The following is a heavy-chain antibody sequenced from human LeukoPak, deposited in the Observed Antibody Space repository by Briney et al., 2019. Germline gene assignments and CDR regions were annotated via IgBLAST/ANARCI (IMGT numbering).Heavy chain of an antibody. CDR2: INHSGST. Sequence: SETLSLTCAVYGGSFSGYYWSWLRQPPGKGLEWIGEINHSGSTNYNPSLKSRVTISVDTSKNQFSLKLSSVTAADTAVYYCARYRPGYCSGGSCYSLLDYWGQGTLVTVSS. V-gene: IGHV4-34*01. CDR1: GGSFSGYY. D-gene: IGHD2-15*01. J-gene: IGHJ4*02. CDR3: ARYRPGYCSGGSCYSLLDY.